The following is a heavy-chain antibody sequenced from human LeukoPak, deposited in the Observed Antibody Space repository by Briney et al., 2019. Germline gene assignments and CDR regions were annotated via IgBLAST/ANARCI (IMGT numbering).Heavy chain of an antibody. CDR1: GLTFSDYI. J-gene: IGHJ1*01. Sequence: GGYLRLSCAASGLTFSDYIMHWVRQAPGKGPEWVSSISSSSDYMYYADSVKGRFTISRDNAENSLYLQMNSLRAEDTGVYYCARAPSEIGGYYPEYFRHWGQGTLVIVSS. V-gene: IGHV3-21*01. D-gene: IGHD3-22*01. CDR2: ISSSSDYM. CDR3: ARAPSEIGGYYPEYFRH.